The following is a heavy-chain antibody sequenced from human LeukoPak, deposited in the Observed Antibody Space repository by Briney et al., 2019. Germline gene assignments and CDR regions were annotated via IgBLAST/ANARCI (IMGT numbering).Heavy chain of an antibody. Sequence: GSSVKVSCKASADTFSRYAISWVRQAPGQGLEWMGRIIPKFGTAKYAQRFRGRVTITADKSTTTAYMELSSLRSEDTAVYYCARAMYYDVMTGYYDYYSYYMDVWGDGTTVTVSS. J-gene: IGHJ6*03. V-gene: IGHV1-69*06. CDR1: ADTFSRYA. D-gene: IGHD3-9*01. CDR2: IIPKFGTA. CDR3: ARAMYYDVMTGYYDYYSYYMDV.